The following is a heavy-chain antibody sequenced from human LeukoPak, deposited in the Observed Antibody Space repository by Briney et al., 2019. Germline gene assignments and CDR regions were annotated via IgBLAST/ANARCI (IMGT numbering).Heavy chain of an antibody. CDR2: IYYSGST. V-gene: IGHV4-39*01. D-gene: IGHD5-18*01. J-gene: IGHJ4*02. CDR3: ARHTGGYSYGPPDY. Sequence: SETLSLTCTVSGGSISSSSYYWGWIRQPPGKGLEWIGSIYYSGSTYYNPSLKSRVTISVDTSKNQFSLKLSSVTAADTAVYYCARHTGGYSYGPPDYWGQGTLVTVSS. CDR1: GGSISSSSYY.